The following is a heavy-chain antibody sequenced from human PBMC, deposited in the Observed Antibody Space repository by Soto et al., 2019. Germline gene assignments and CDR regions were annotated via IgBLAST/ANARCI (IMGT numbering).Heavy chain of an antibody. CDR2: INNAGSIT. V-gene: IGHV3-74*01. J-gene: IGHJ6*04. CDR1: GFTFSSYW. CDR3: ARGLLDLYGMDV. Sequence: EVQLVESGGGLVQPGGSLRLSCAASGFTFSSYWMHWVRQAPGKGLVWVSRINNAGSITNYADSVKGRFTISRDNAKNTLYLQMNSLRAEDTAVYYCARGLLDLYGMDVWGKGTTVTVSS. D-gene: IGHD2-15*01.